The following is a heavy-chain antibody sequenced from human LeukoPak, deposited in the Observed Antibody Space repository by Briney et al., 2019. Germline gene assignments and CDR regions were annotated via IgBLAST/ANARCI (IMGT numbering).Heavy chain of an antibody. CDR3: AKDFVGVPGNVNYFDS. J-gene: IGHJ4*02. D-gene: IGHD2-21*01. CDR2: ISGSGDTT. V-gene: IGHV3-23*01. CDR1: GFTFSNYD. Sequence: GGSLRLSCAASGFTFSNYDMSWVRQAPGKGLEWVSDISGSGDTTYYADSVKGRFTVSRDNSKDSLYLQMKILRAEDTAVYYCAKDFVGVPGNVNYFDSWGQGTLVTVSS.